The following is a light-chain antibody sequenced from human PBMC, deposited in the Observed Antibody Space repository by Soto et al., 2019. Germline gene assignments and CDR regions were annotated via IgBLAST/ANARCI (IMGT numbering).Light chain of an antibody. J-gene: IGLJ2*01. CDR1: SSDIGYYNY. Sequence: QSVLTQPASVSGSPGQSISISCTGTSSDIGYYNYVSWYQQHPGKAPKLMIYDVTDRPSGISSRFSGSKSGNTASLTISGLQTEDEADYYCSSYTRSSTVVFGGGTKLTV. CDR3: SSYTRSSTVV. V-gene: IGLV2-14*01. CDR2: DVT.